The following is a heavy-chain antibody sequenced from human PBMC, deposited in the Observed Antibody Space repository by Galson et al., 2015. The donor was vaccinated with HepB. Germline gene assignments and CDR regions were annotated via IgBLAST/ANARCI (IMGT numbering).Heavy chain of an antibody. D-gene: IGHD6-19*01. J-gene: IGHJ4*02. CDR3: AKAEGKLFDY. CDR1: GFTFDDYP. Sequence: LRLSCAASGFTFDDYPMHWVRQAPGKGLEWVSGIRWNSVTIGYAGSVKGRFTISRDNAKNSLYLQMDSLRAEDTALYYCAKAEGKLFDYWGQGTLVTVSS. V-gene: IGHV3-9*01. CDR2: IRWNSVTI.